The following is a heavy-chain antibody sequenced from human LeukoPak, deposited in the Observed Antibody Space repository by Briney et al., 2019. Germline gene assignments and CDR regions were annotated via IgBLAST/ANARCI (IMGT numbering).Heavy chain of an antibody. CDR3: ARVGSSGWYFDL. J-gene: IGHJ2*01. V-gene: IGHV4-30-4*08. Sequence: SETLSLTCTVSGGSISSGDYYWSWIRQPPGKGLEWIGYIYYGGSTYYNPSLKSRVTISVDTSKNQFSLKLSSVTAADTAVYYCARVGSSGWYFDLWGRGTLVTVSS. D-gene: IGHD6-19*01. CDR1: GGSISSGDYY. CDR2: IYYGGST.